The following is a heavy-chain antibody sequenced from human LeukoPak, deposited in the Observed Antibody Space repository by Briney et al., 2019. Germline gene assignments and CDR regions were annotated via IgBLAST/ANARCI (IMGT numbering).Heavy chain of an antibody. CDR2: IYSGGST. J-gene: IGHJ5*02. CDR1: GFTVSSSS. CDR3: ARERVGVVSAQDYNWFDP. D-gene: IGHD2-21*01. V-gene: IGHV3-53*01. Sequence: GGSLRLSCAASGFTVSSSSMNWVRQAPGKGLEWVSVIYSGGSTYYADSVKGRFSISRDNSKNTLFLQMNSLRADDTAMYYCARERVGVVSAQDYNWFDPWGQGTLVTVSS.